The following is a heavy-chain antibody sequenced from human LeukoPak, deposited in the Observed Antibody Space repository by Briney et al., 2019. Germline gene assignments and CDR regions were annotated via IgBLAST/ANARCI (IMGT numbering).Heavy chain of an antibody. CDR1: GGSISSSSYY. D-gene: IGHD6-13*01. V-gene: IGHV4-39*01. CDR2: IYYSGST. J-gene: IGHJ4*02. CDR3: ASAGDSSSWYPPQDY. Sequence: PSETLSLTCTVSGGSISSSSYYWGWIRQTPGKGLEWIGSIYYSGSTFYSPSLKSRVTVSVDTSKNQFSLKLSSVTAADTAVYYCASAGDSSSWYPPQDYWGQGTLVTVSS.